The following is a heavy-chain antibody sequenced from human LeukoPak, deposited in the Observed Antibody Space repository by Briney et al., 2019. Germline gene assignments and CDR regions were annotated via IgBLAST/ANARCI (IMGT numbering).Heavy chain of an antibody. V-gene: IGHV4-34*01. J-gene: IGHJ4*02. D-gene: IGHD4-17*01. CDR3: AIIYAAYSDFDS. CDR1: GGSPSGSY. CDR2: FTHSGRT. Sequence: PSETLSLTCAVYGGSPSGSYFWSWIRQPPGKGLEGIVEFTHSGRTHYNPSLKRRVAVSIDTSKRQCSPKLNSVPAADTAVYSCAIIYAAYSDFDSWRQGPLVTVSS.